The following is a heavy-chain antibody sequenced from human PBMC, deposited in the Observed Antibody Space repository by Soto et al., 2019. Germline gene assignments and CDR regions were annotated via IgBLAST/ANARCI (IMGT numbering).Heavy chain of an antibody. V-gene: IGHV4-59*01. D-gene: IGHD3-16*02. CDR3: ARDRGYLDFTWGTYRSRGYFEN. CDR1: GCSIRSYY. J-gene: IGHJ4*02. CDR2: IFYSGST. Sequence: PXETLSLTCTVSGCSIRSYYWTWIRQPPGKGLEWLGYIFYSGSTFYNPSLKSRVTISIHTSESQFSLQLTSVTAADTAVYYCARDRGYLDFTWGTYRSRGYFENWGLGTLVTVSS.